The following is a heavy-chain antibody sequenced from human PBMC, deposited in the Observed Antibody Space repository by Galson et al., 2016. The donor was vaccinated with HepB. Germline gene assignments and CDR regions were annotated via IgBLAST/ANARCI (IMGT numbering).Heavy chain of an antibody. Sequence: SLRLSCAASGFNFRNCAMHWVRQAPGKGLEWVAVISYDGGNIYYTDSVKGRFTISRDNSENTLFLQMGGLTTEDTAVYYCARNPTYYDDSSGSYYGIDYWGQGTLVTVSS. V-gene: IGHV3-30*04. D-gene: IGHD3-22*01. CDR2: ISYDGGNI. CDR1: GFNFRNCA. CDR3: ARNPTYYDDSSGSYYGIDY. J-gene: IGHJ4*02.